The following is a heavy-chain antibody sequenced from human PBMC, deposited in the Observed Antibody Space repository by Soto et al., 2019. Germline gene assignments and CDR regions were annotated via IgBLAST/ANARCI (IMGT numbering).Heavy chain of an antibody. CDR2: ISAYNGNT. CDR3: AREVDYYDSSGYLH. V-gene: IGHV1-18*04. D-gene: IGHD3-22*01. J-gene: IGHJ4*02. CDR1: GYTFTSYG. Sequence: GASVKVSCKASGYTFTSYGISWVRRAPGQGLEWMGWISAYNGNTNYAQKLQGRVTMTTDTSTSTAYMELRSLRSDDTAVYYCAREVDYYDSSGYLHWGQGTLVTVSS.